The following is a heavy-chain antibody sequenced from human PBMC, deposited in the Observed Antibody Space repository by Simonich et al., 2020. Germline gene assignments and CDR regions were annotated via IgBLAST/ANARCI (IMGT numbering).Heavy chain of an antibody. Sequence: EVQLVESGGGLVKTGGSLRLSCAASGFTFSSYSMNWVRQAPGRGREWRSSYGRSSSYIYSADSVKGRFTSSRDNAKNSLYLQMNSLRAEDTAVYYCARKRFLEWFFDYWGQGTLVTVSS. V-gene: IGHV3-21*01. D-gene: IGHD3-3*01. CDR2: YGRSSSYI. CDR3: ARKRFLEWFFDY. CDR1: GFTFSSYS. J-gene: IGHJ4*02.